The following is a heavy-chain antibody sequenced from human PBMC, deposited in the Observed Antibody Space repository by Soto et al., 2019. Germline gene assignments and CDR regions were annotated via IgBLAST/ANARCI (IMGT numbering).Heavy chain of an antibody. CDR2: ISGSGGST. Sequence: GSLRLSCAASGFTFSSYAMSWVRQAPGKGLEWVSAISGSGGSTYYADSVKGRFTISRDNSKNTLYLQMNSLRAEDTAVYYCAKDQRTDYYDSSGYYYVDAFDIWGQGTMVTVSS. V-gene: IGHV3-23*01. CDR1: GFTFSSYA. D-gene: IGHD3-22*01. J-gene: IGHJ3*02. CDR3: AKDQRTDYYDSSGYYYVDAFDI.